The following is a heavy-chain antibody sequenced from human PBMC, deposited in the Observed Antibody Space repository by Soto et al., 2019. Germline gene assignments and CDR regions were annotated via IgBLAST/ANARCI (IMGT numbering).Heavy chain of an antibody. J-gene: IGHJ6*02. V-gene: IGHV1-46*01. CDR3: ATNVDTLLWMDYYYCMDV. CDR1: GYTFTSYY. D-gene: IGHD5-18*01. CDR2: INPSGGST. Sequence: ASVKVSCKASGYTFTSYYMHWVRQAPGQGLEWMGIINPSGGSTSYAQKFQGRVTMTRDTSTSTVYMELRSLRSEDTAVYYCATNVDTLLWMDYYYCMDVWGQGTTVTVSS.